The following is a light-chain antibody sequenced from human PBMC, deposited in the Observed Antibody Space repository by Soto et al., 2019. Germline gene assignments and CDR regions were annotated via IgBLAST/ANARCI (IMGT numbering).Light chain of an antibody. CDR3: QQYGSSPRT. CDR1: QSVSSSY. J-gene: IGKJ1*01. CDR2: GAS. V-gene: IGKV3-20*01. Sequence: EIVLTQSPGTLSLSPGERATLSCRASQSVSSSYLAWYQQKPGQAPRLLIYGASSRATGIPDRFSGSGSGTDSTLTISRLEPEDFAVYYSQQYGSSPRTFGQGTMVEIK.